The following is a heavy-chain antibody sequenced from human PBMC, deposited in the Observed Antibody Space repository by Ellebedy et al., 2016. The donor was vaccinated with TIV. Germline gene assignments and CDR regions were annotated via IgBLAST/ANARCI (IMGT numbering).Heavy chain of an antibody. CDR3: ARVGYSFNFYYYYGMDV. D-gene: IGHD5-18*01. V-gene: IGHV3-21*01. Sequence: GESLKISCAASGFVFSSYSMNWVRQAPGKGLEWVSSISSDSSYIYYADSVEGRFTISRDNAKNSMYLQINSLRAEDTAVYYCARVGYSFNFYYYYGMDVWGLGTTVTVSS. CDR1: GFVFSSYS. J-gene: IGHJ6*02. CDR2: ISSDSSYI.